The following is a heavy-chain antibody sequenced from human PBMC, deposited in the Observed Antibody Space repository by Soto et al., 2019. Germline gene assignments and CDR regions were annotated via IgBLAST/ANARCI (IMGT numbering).Heavy chain of an antibody. D-gene: IGHD2-21*01. Sequence: QVQLVQSGPEVKKPGSSVKVSCRGSGGTFRNYPFNWVRQAPGQGLEWMGGIIPVFGTANYAQKFQGRVTNTADESTTTVYMELRSLRSEATAVYYCAIFLEFRDGNISHFHVWGQGTLVTVSS. J-gene: IGHJ4*02. CDR2: IIPVFGTA. V-gene: IGHV1-69*01. CDR1: GGTFRNYP. CDR3: AIFLEFRDGNISHFHV.